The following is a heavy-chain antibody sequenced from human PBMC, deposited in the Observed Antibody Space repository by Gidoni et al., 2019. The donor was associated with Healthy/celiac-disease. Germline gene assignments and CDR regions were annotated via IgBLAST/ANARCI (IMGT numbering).Heavy chain of an antibody. CDR1: GFTFSSYG. V-gene: IGHV3-30*18. CDR2: ISYDGSNK. CDR3: AKDLVRVKMVRGVIITSPFDY. D-gene: IGHD3-10*01. J-gene: IGHJ4*02. Sequence: QVQLVESGGGVVQPGRSLRLSCAASGFTFSSYGMPWVRQAPGKGLEWVAVISYDGSNKHYADSVKGRFTIARDNSKNALYLQMNSLRAEDTAVYYCAKDLVRVKMVRGVIITSPFDYWGQGTLVTVSS.